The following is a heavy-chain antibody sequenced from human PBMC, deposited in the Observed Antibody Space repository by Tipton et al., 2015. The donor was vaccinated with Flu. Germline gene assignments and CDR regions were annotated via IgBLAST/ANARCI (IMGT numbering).Heavy chain of an antibody. J-gene: IGHJ4*02. CDR1: GGSISSYY. V-gene: IGHV4-4*07. CDR2: IYTSGST. CDR3: SRDFSHYYDSIGNDY. D-gene: IGHD3-22*01. Sequence: TLSLTCTVSGGSISSYYWSWIRQPAGKGLEWNGRIYTSGSTNYNPSLKSRVTMSVDTYKNQFSLKLSSVTAADTAWYYCSRDFSHYYDSIGNDYWGQGTLVTVSS.